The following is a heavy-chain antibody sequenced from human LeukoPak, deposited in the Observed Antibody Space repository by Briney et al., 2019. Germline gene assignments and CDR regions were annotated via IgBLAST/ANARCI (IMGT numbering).Heavy chain of an antibody. CDR2: IKQDGSEK. CDR1: GFTFSSYA. J-gene: IGHJ4*02. V-gene: IGHV3-7*01. D-gene: IGHD6-19*01. Sequence: GRSLRLSCAASGFTFSSYAMHWVRQAPGKGLEWVANIKQDGSEKYYVDSVKGRFTISRDNAKNSLYLQMNSLRAEDTAVYYCARVKIAVAADYWGQGTLVTVSS. CDR3: ARVKIAVAADY.